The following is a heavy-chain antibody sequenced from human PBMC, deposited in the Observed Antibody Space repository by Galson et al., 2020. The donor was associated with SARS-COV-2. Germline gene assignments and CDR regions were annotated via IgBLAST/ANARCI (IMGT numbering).Heavy chain of an antibody. V-gene: IGHV3-48*03. CDR1: GFTFSSYE. J-gene: IGHJ6*02. Sequence: GSLRLSCAASGFTFSSYEMNWVRQAPGKGLEWVSYISSSGSTIYYADSVKGRFTISRDNAKNSLYLQMNSLRAEDTAVYYCARDEVHDYSNYGGTSYYYGMDVWGQGTTVTVSS. CDR2: ISSSGSTI. CDR3: ARDEVHDYSNYGGTSYYYGMDV. D-gene: IGHD4-4*01.